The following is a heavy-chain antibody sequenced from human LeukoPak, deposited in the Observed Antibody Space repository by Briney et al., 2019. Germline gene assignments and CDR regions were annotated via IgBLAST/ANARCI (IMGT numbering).Heavy chain of an antibody. D-gene: IGHD1-26*01. CDR1: GFTFSSYG. CDR2: ISYDGNNR. Sequence: GGSLRLSCAASGFTFSSYGMHWVRQAPGKGLEWVAVISYDGNNRYYAYSVKGRFTISRDNSKNALYLHMNTLTAEDAALYYCAKDQRWESPHYLDSWGQGTLVTVSS. V-gene: IGHV3-30*18. J-gene: IGHJ4*02. CDR3: AKDQRWESPHYLDS.